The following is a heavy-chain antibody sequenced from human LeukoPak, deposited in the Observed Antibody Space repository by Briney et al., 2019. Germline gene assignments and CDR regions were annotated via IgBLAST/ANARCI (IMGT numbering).Heavy chain of an antibody. Sequence: GGSLRLSCAASGFTFNNAWMSWVRQAPGKGLEWVGRIKTKTDGGTTDYAAPVKGRFTISRDDSKNALYLQMNSLKTEDTAVYYCTTGSRKDYGSGFDYWGQGTLVTVPS. D-gene: IGHD3-10*01. CDR1: GFTFNNAW. CDR3: TTGSRKDYGSGFDY. CDR2: IKTKTDGGTT. J-gene: IGHJ4*02. V-gene: IGHV3-15*01.